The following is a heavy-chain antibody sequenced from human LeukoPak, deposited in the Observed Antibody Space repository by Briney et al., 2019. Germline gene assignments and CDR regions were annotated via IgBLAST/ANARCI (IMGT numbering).Heavy chain of an antibody. V-gene: IGHV3-48*01. Sequence: GGSLRLSCAASGFTFSSYSMNWVRQAPGKGLEWVSYISSSSSTIYYADSVKGRFTISRDNAKNSLYLQMNSLRAEDTAVYYCARDFQESIDYWGQGTLVTVSS. J-gene: IGHJ4*02. CDR3: ARDFQESIDY. CDR2: ISSSSSTI. CDR1: GFTFSSYS. D-gene: IGHD3-10*01.